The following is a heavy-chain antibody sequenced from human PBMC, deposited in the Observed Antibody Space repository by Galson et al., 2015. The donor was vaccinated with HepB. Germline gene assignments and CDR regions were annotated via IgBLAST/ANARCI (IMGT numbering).Heavy chain of an antibody. CDR1: GFTFSSYA. CDR2: ISYDGSNK. D-gene: IGHD2-2*02. V-gene: IGHV3-30-3*01. CDR3: ARDRNIYCSSTSCYIPLSAPDAFDI. Sequence: SLRLSCAASGFTFSSYAMHWVRQAPGKGLEWVAVISYDGSNKYYADSVKGRFTISRDNSKNTLYLQMNSQRAEDTAVYYCARDRNIYCSSTSCYIPLSAPDAFDIWGQGTMVTVSS. J-gene: IGHJ3*02.